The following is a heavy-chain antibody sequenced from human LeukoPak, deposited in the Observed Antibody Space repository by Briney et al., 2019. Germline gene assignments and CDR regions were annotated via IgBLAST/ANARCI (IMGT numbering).Heavy chain of an antibody. CDR2: IYYSGST. CDR3: ARHPCYYYYMDV. CDR1: GGSISSSSYY. Sequence: PSETLSLTCTVSGGSISSSSYYWGWIRQPPGKGLEWIGSIYYSGSTYYNPSLKSRVTISVDTSKNQFSLKLSSVTAADTAVYYCARHPCYYYYMDVWGKGTTVTVSS. J-gene: IGHJ6*03. V-gene: IGHV4-39*01.